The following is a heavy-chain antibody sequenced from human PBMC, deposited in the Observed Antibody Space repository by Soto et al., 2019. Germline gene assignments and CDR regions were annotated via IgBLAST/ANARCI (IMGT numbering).Heavy chain of an antibody. CDR3: ARVSGSYYYGMDV. J-gene: IGHJ6*02. Sequence: QVQLQESGPGLVKPSGTLSLTCAVSGGSISSSYWWSWVRQPPGKGLEWIGEIYHSGSTNYNTSLNCRXXISVDKSKNQFSLKVTSVTAADTAVYYCARVSGSYYYGMDVWGQGTTVTVSS. CDR2: IYHSGST. CDR1: GGSISSSYW. V-gene: IGHV4-4*02.